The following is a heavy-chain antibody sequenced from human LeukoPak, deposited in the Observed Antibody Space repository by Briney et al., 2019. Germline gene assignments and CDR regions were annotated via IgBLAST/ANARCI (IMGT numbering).Heavy chain of an antibody. V-gene: IGHV3-9*01. CDR3: AKAPYYYMDV. D-gene: IGHD2-21*01. CDR1: GLTFDDYA. Sequence: GGSLRLSCAASGLTFDDYAMHWVRQAPGKGLEWVSGISWNSGSIGYADSVKGRFTISRDNAKNSLYLQMNSLRAEDTALYYCAKAPYYYMDVWGKGTTVTVSS. J-gene: IGHJ6*03. CDR2: ISWNSGSI.